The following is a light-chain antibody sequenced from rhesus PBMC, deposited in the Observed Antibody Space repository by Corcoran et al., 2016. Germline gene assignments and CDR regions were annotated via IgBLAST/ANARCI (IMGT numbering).Light chain of an antibody. CDR1: QGINKE. Sequence: DIQMTQSPSSLSASVGDRVTVTCRASQGINKELSWYQHKPGKAPTLLIYASSTLHTGVSSRFSGSGSGTDFTLPISSLQPEDVATYYCLHGYSTPFSFGQGTKVEIK. J-gene: IGKJ2*01. V-gene: IGKV1-94*01. CDR3: LHGYSTPFS. CDR2: ASS.